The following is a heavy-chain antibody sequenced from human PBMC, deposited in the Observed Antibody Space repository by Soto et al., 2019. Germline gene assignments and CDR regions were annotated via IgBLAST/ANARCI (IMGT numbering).Heavy chain of an antibody. V-gene: IGHV4-39*01. CDR3: ASEGFPRKYYFAH. Sequence: QLQLLESGPGLVKSSETLSLTCAVSGASISSDNNFWAWIRQPPGRGLEWIGSIYYAGGTYYNPSLKSRVTISVDASKDQFSLRLNSVTAADTAVYYCASEGFPRKYYFAHWGQGALVTVSS. CDR1: GASISSDNNF. J-gene: IGHJ4*02. CDR2: IYYAGGT.